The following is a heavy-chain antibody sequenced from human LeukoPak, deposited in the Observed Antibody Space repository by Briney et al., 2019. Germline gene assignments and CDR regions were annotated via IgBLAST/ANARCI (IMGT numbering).Heavy chain of an antibody. J-gene: IGHJ6*02. CDR2: IYYSGST. Sequence: SETLSLTCTVSGGSFSSGGYYWSWIRQPPGKGLEWIGYIYYSGSTNYNPSLKSRVTISVDTSKNQFSLKLSSVTAADTAVYYCARDRESSGSPHYYYYYGMDVWGQGTTVTVSS. D-gene: IGHD6-19*01. CDR1: GGSFSSGGYY. CDR3: ARDRESSGSPHYYYYYGMDV. V-gene: IGHV4-61*08.